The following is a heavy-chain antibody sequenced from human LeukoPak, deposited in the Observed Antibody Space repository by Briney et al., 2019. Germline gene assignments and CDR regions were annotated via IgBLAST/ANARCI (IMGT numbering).Heavy chain of an antibody. CDR3: ARDIVVVPAAINFVCYGMDV. D-gene: IGHD2-2*01. J-gene: IGHJ6*02. CDR1: GGTFSSYA. CDR2: IIPIFGTA. Sequence: SVKVSCKASGGTFSSYAISWVRQAPGQGLEWIGGIIPIFGTANYAQKFQGRVTITADESTSTAYMELSSLRSEDTAVYYCARDIVVVPAAINFVCYGMDVWGQGTTVTVSS. V-gene: IGHV1-69*13.